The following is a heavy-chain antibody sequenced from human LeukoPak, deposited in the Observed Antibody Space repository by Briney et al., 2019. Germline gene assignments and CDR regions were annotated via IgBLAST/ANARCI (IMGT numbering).Heavy chain of an antibody. V-gene: IGHV4-34*01. CDR3: ARGLGGGYYYYYYMDV. Sequence: SETLSLTCAVCGGSFSGYYWSWIRQPPGKGLEWIGEINHSGSTNYNPSLKSRVTISVDTSKNQFSLKLSSVTAADTAVYYCARGLGGGYYYYYYMDVWGKGTTVTVSS. CDR1: GGSFSGYY. CDR2: INHSGST. J-gene: IGHJ6*03. D-gene: IGHD3-10*01.